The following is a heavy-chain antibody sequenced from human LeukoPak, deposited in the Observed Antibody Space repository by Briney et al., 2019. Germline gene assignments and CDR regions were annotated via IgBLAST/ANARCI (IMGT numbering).Heavy chain of an antibody. V-gene: IGHV3-21*01. CDR1: GFTFSSYS. CDR3: ARDPPCCTIGVSYFDY. D-gene: IGHD2-8*01. J-gene: IGHJ4*02. CDR2: ISSSSSYI. Sequence: PGGSLRLSCAASGFTFSSYSMNWVRQAPGKGLEWVSSISSSSSYIYYADSVKGRFTISRDNAKNSLYLQMNSLRAEDTAVYYCARDPPCCTIGVSYFDYWGQGTLVTVSS.